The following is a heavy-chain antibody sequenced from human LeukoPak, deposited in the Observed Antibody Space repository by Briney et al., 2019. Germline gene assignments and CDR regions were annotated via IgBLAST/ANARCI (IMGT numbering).Heavy chain of an antibody. D-gene: IGHD3-22*01. CDR2: FDPEDGET. CDR1: GYTFTGYY. CDR3: ATETYYYDSSGYLI. V-gene: IGHV1-24*01. Sequence: ASVKVSCKASGYTFTGYYMHWVRQAPGQGLEWMGGFDPEDGETIYAQKFQGRVTMTEDTSTDTAYMELSSLRSEDTVVYYCATETYYYDSSGYLIWGQGTMVTVSS. J-gene: IGHJ3*02.